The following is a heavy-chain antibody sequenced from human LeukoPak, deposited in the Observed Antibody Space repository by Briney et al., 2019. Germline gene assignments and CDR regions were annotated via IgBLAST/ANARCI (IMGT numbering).Heavy chain of an antibody. V-gene: IGHV1-46*01. J-gene: IGHJ5*02. Sequence: ASVKVSCKASGYTFTSYYMHWVRQAPGQGLEWMGIINPSGGSTSYAQKFQGRVTMTRDTSISTAYMELSRLRSDDTAVYYCAKVSIFGVVILGWFDPWGQGTLVTVSS. CDR2: INPSGGST. CDR3: AKVSIFGVVILGWFDP. D-gene: IGHD3-3*01. CDR1: GYTFTSYY.